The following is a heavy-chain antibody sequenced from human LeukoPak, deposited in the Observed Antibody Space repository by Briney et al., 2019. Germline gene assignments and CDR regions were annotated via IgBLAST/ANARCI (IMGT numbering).Heavy chain of an antibody. Sequence: SETLSLTCTVSGGSISSSSYYWGWIRQPPGKGLEWIGSIYYSGSTYYNPSLKSRVTISVDTSKNQFSLKLSSVTAADTAVYYCARDLSYYDSSGYYYVDWFDPWGQGTLVTVSS. CDR1: GGSISSSSYY. V-gene: IGHV4-39*07. CDR2: IYYSGST. D-gene: IGHD3-22*01. J-gene: IGHJ5*02. CDR3: ARDLSYYDSSGYYYVDWFDP.